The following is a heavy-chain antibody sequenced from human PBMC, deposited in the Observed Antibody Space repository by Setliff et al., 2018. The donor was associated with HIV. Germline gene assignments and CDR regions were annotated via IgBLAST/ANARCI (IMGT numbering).Heavy chain of an antibody. CDR2: ISAYNGNT. Sequence: GASVKVSCKASGYTFSSFAVSWVRQAPGQGLEWMAWISAYNGNTNYAQRLQGRVTVTTDTSTSTAYMELRGLRSDDTAVYFYARVGPFAFDSSGYAEFWGQGTLVTVSS. J-gene: IGHJ4*02. CDR3: ARVGPFAFDSSGYAEF. V-gene: IGHV1-18*01. D-gene: IGHD3-22*01. CDR1: GYTFSSFA.